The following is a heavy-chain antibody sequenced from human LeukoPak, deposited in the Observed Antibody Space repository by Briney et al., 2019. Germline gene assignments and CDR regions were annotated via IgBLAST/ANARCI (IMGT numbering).Heavy chain of an antibody. Sequence: PGGSLRLSCAASGFTFSNAWMSWVRQAPGKGLEWVGRIKSKTDGGTTDYAAPVKGRFTISRDDSKNTLYLQMNSLKTKDTAVYYCTTGGSMVRGVIRYYWGQGTLVTVSS. CDR2: IKSKTDGGTT. J-gene: IGHJ4*02. CDR3: TTGGSMVRGVIRYY. V-gene: IGHV3-15*01. D-gene: IGHD3-10*01. CDR1: GFTFSNAW.